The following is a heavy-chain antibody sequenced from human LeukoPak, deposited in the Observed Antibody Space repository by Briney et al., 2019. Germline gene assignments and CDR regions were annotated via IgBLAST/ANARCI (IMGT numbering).Heavy chain of an antibody. CDR3: AKDQGRGNVVVTAPRIDY. Sequence: GGSLRLSCAASGFSFSSYAMSWVRQAPGKGLEWVSAISGSGGSTYYADSVKGRFTISRDNSKNTLYLQMNSLRAEDTAVYYCAKDQGRGNVVVTAPRIDYWGQGTLVTVSS. D-gene: IGHD2-21*02. CDR2: ISGSGGST. CDR1: GFSFSSYA. V-gene: IGHV3-23*01. J-gene: IGHJ4*02.